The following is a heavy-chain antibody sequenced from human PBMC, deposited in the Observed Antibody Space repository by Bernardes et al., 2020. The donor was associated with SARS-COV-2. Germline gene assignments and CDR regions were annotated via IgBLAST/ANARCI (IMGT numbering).Heavy chain of an antibody. CDR1: RYTFTGYY. Sequence: KVSCKASRYTFTGYYMHWVRQAPGQGLEWMGWINPHSGDTNYAQVFQGRVTMTRDTSISTAYMELTRLRSDDTAVFYCARGSGINHDILTGSSNFDYWGQGTLVTVSS. J-gene: IGHJ4*02. CDR3: ARGSGINHDILTGSSNFDY. D-gene: IGHD3-9*01. CDR2: INPHSGDT. V-gene: IGHV1-2*02.